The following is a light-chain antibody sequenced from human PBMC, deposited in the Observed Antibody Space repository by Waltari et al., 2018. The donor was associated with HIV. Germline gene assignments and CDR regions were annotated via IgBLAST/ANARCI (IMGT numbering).Light chain of an antibody. CDR3: SSYTSSSTLPSYV. CDR1: SSDVGGYNY. Sequence: QSALTQPASVSGSPGQSITISCTGPSSDVGGYNYVSWYQQHPGKAPKLMIYEVSNRPSGVSNRFSGSKSGNTASLTISGLQAEDEADYYCSSYTSSSTLPSYVFGTGTKVTVL. V-gene: IGLV2-14*01. CDR2: EVS. J-gene: IGLJ1*01.